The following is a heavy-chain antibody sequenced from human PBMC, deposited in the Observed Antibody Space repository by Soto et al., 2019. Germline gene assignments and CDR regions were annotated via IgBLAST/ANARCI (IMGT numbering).Heavy chain of an antibody. CDR1: GGSFSGYY. CDR3: ARLEIPYSSSWYWFDP. D-gene: IGHD6-13*01. V-gene: IGHV4-34*01. Sequence: SETLSLTCAVYGGSFSGYYWSWIRQPPGKGLEWIGEINHSGSTNYNPSLKSRVTISVDTSKNQFSLKLSSVTAADTAVYYCARLEIPYSSSWYWFDPWGQGTLVTVSS. CDR2: INHSGST. J-gene: IGHJ5*02.